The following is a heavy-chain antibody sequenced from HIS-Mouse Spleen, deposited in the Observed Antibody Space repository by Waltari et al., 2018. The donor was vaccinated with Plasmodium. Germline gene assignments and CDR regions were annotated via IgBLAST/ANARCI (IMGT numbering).Heavy chain of an antibody. J-gene: IGHJ4*02. CDR3: ARDRITGTSYFDY. CDR1: GGSISSSSYS. CDR2: IYYSGST. D-gene: IGHD1-7*01. V-gene: IGHV4-39*07. Sequence: QLQLQESGPGLVKPSETLSLPCTVSGGSISSSSYSWGWIRQPPGQGLEWIGSIYYSGSTYYNPSLKSRVTISVDTSKNQFSLKLSSVTAADTAVYYCARDRITGTSYFDYWGQGTLVTVSS.